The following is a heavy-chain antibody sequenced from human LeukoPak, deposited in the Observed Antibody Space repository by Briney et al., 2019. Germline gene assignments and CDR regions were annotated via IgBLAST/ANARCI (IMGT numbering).Heavy chain of an antibody. CDR1: GFTFSSYS. J-gene: IGHJ4*02. Sequence: GGSLRLSCAASGFTFSSYSMNWVRQAPGKGLEWVSSISSSSSYIYYADSVKGRFTISRDNAMNSLYLQMNSLRAEDTAVYYCASYGSGSYAFTLWGQGTLVTVSS. D-gene: IGHD3-10*01. CDR3: ASYGSGSYAFTL. V-gene: IGHV3-21*01. CDR2: ISSSSSYI.